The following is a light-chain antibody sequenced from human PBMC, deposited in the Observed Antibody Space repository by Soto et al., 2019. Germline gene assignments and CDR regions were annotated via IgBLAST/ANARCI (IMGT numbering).Light chain of an antibody. CDR2: DAS. J-gene: IGKJ4*01. CDR3: QQRRNWPIT. CDR1: LNINNF. Sequence: EIVLTQSPATLSLSPGERATLSCRASLNINNFLAWYQQRPDQVPRLLIYDASNRATGVPARFSGSGSGTDFTLTISNLEPEDFAVYYCQQRRNWPITFGGGTKVEIK. V-gene: IGKV3-11*01.